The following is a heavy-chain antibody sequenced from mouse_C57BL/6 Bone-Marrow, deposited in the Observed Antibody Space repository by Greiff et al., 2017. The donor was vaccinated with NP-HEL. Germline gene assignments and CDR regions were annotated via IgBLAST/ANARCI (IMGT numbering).Heavy chain of an antibody. CDR2: ITHSGET. CDR3: AGDPLYYGNYEGFDY. CDR1: GFPITSGYY. D-gene: IGHD2-1*01. V-gene: IGHV12-3*01. J-gene: IGHJ2*01. Sequence: KLQESGPGLVKPSQSLFLTCSITGFPITSGYYWIWIRQSPGKPLEWMGYITHSGETFYNPSLQSPISITRETSKNQFFLQLNSVTTEDTAMYYCAGDPLYYGNYEGFDYWGQGTTLTVSS.